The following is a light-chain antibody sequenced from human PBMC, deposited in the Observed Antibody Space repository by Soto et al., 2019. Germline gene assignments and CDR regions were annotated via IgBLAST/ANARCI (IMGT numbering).Light chain of an antibody. CDR3: QQYSNSPPEFT. J-gene: IGKJ3*01. CDR1: QSVSSNY. CDR2: GAS. V-gene: IGKV3-20*01. Sequence: EIVLTQSPGTLSVSPEERVTLSCRASQSVSSNYLAWYQQRPGQAPRLLIFGASYRATGIPDRFSGSGSGTDFTLTISRLEPEDVAVYYCQQYSNSPPEFTFGPGTKVDTK.